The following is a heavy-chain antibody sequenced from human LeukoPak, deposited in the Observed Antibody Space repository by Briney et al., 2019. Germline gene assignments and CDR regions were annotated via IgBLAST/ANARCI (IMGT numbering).Heavy chain of an antibody. J-gene: IGHJ6*02. Sequence: SSETLSLTCAVSGGSISSGGYSWSWIRQPPGKGLEWIGYIYHSGSTYYNPSLKSRVTISVDRSKNQFSLKLSSVTAADTAVYYCARGRYNYGMDVWGQGTTATVSS. CDR2: IYHSGST. D-gene: IGHD5-12*01. V-gene: IGHV4-30-2*01. CDR1: GGSISSGGYS. CDR3: ARGRYNYGMDV.